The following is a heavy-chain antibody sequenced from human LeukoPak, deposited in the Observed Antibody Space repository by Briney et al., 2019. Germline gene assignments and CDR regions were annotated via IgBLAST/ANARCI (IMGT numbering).Heavy chain of an antibody. CDR1: GSISSSNFY. Sequence: SETLSLTCTVSGSISSSNFYWGWIRQPPGKGLEWIGSFYDSGSTYYNPSLKSRATISVDRSKSQFSLKLSSVTAADTAVYYCARAYYDILTGYRALDYWGQGTLVTVSS. CDR2: FYDSGST. V-gene: IGHV4-39*07. CDR3: ARAYYDILTGYRALDY. J-gene: IGHJ4*02. D-gene: IGHD3-9*01.